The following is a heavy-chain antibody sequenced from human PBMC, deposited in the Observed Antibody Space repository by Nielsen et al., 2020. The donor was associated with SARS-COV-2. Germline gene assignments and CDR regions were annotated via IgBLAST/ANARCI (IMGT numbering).Heavy chain of an antibody. CDR1: GGSISSGGYY. V-gene: IGHV4-31*03. CDR3: ARAVGSSWIRKAEFDP. CDR2: IYYSGST. D-gene: IGHD6-13*01. Sequence: SETLSLTCTVSGGSISSGGYYWSWIRQHPGKGLEWIGYIYYSGSTYYNPSLKSRVTISVDTSKNQFSLKLSSVTAADTAVYYCARAVGSSWIRKAEFDPWGQGTLVTVSS. J-gene: IGHJ5*02.